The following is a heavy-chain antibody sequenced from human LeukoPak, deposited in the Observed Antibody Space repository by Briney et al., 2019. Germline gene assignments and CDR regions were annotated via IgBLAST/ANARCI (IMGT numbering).Heavy chain of an antibody. V-gene: IGHV3-21*01. CDR1: GVIFTSYW. J-gene: IGHJ4*02. Sequence: GGPLRLSCGASGVIFTSYWFGWVRQAPGKGLEWVSSISSSSSYIYYADSVKGRFTISRDNAKNSLYLQMNSLRAEDTAVYYCARSEWLAVNPYFDYWGQGTLVTVSS. CDR3: ARSEWLAVNPYFDY. CDR2: ISSSSSYI. D-gene: IGHD6-19*01.